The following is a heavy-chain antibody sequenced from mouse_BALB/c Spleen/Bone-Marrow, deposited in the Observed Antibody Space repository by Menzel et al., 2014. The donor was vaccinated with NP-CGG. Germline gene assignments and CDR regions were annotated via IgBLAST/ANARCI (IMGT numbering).Heavy chain of an antibody. D-gene: IGHD1-1*01. J-gene: IGHJ4*01. Sequence: EVMLVESGGGLVKPGGSLKLSCAASGFTFSSYTMSWVRQTPEKRLEWVATISSGGSYTYYPDSVKGRFTISRDNAKNTLYLQMSSLKSEDTAMYYCTRDPYYYGSSYAMDYWGQETSVTVSS. CDR3: TRDPYYYGSSYAMDY. V-gene: IGHV5-6-4*01. CDR2: ISSGGSYT. CDR1: GFTFSSYT.